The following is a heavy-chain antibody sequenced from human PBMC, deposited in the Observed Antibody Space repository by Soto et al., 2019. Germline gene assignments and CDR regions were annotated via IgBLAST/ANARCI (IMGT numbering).Heavy chain of an antibody. J-gene: IGHJ6*02. CDR1: GGSISSSSYY. D-gene: IGHD3-10*01. Sequence: QLQLQESGPGLVKPSETLSLTCTVSGGSISSSSYYWGWIRQPPGKGLEWIGSIYYSGSTYYNPSLKSRVTISVDTSKNQFSLKLSSVTAADTAVYYCASYYGSGSPYGMDVWGQGTTVTVSS. V-gene: IGHV4-39*01. CDR3: ASYYGSGSPYGMDV. CDR2: IYYSGST.